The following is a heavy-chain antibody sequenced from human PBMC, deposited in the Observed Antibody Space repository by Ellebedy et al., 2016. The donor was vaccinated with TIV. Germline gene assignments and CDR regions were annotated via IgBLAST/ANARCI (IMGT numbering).Heavy chain of an antibody. CDR2: ISAYDGSR. D-gene: IGHD3-22*01. Sequence: AASVKVSCKASGGTFSRYAISWVRQAPGQGLERVGWISAYDGSRNYAQKFQGRVTLTTDTSTSTAYMELRSLRSDDTAVYYCARAGAFRYETSGFYHYWGPGTLVTVSS. V-gene: IGHV1-18*01. CDR3: ARAGAFRYETSGFYHY. CDR1: GGTFSRYA. J-gene: IGHJ4*02.